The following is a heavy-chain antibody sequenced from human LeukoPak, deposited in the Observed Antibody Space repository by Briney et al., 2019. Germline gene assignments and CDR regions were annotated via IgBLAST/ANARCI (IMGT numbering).Heavy chain of an antibody. Sequence: PSETLSLTSTVPRDSIISYYWTRIRQSPGKGLEWIGFVYSGGTTNHNPSLKSRVTVSIDTSKNQFYLKLKSVTATDTAVYYCARGKDFWTGCYSGNVRSVFNNWGQGIQVIVSS. D-gene: IGHD3/OR15-3a*01. CDR2: VYSGGTT. CDR3: ARGKDFWTGCYSGNVRSVFNN. J-gene: IGHJ4*02. CDR1: RDSIISYY. V-gene: IGHV4-4*08.